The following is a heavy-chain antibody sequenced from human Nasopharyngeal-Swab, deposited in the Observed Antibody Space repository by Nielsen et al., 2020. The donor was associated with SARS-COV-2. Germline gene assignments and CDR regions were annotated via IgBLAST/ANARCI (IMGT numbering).Heavy chain of an antibody. D-gene: IGHD3-3*01. CDR3: ARVKITIFGVAYFDY. Sequence: RQAPGKGLEWIGSIYYSGSTYYNPSLKSRVTISVDTSKNQLSLKLSSVTAADTAVYYCARVKITIFGVAYFDYWGQGTLVTVSS. V-gene: IGHV4-39*07. J-gene: IGHJ4*02. CDR2: IYYSGST.